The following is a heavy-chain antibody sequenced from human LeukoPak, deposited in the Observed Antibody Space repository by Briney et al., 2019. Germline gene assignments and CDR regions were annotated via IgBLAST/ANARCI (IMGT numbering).Heavy chain of an antibody. CDR2: INPNSGGT. D-gene: IGHD3-22*01. CDR3: ARDPYYDSSGYPIYY. V-gene: IGHV1-2*06. Sequence: GASVKVSCKASGYTFTGYYMQWVRQAPGQGLEWMGRINPNSGGTNYAQKFQGRVTMTRDTSISTAYMELSRLRSDDTAVYYCARDPYYDSSGYPIYYWGQGTLVTVSS. CDR1: GYTFTGYY. J-gene: IGHJ4*02.